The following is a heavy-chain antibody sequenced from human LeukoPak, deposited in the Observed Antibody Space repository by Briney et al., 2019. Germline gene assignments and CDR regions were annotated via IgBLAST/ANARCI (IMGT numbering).Heavy chain of an antibody. J-gene: IGHJ6*04. V-gene: IGHV3-30*18. CDR1: GFTFSSYG. CDR3: AKAFRGYSYGYYGMDV. CDR2: ISYDGSNK. D-gene: IGHD5-18*01. Sequence: PGRSLRLSCAASGFTFSSYGMHWVRQAPGKGLEWVAVISYDGSNKYYADSVKGRFTISRDNSKNMLYLQMNSLRAEDTAVYYCAKAFRGYSYGYYGMDVWGKGTTVAVSS.